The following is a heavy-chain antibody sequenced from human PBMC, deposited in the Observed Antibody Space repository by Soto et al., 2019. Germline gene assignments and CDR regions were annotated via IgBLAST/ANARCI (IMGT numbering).Heavy chain of an antibody. V-gene: IGHV4-30-2*03. CDR2: IYHSGST. CDR3: ARQSEYYYASGRAAPLYGMDV. Sequence: SETQSHTCAVSDGYISSGGYSCSWIRKPPGKGLEWIGYIYHSGSTYSNPSLKSRLTISADTSKNQFSLKLSSVTAADTAVYFCARQSEYYYASGRAAPLYGMDVWGQGTTVTVSS. J-gene: IGHJ6*02. CDR1: DGYISSGGYS. D-gene: IGHD3-10*01.